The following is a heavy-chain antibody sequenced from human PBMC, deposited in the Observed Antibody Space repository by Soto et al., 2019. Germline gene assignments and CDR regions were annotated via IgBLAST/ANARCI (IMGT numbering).Heavy chain of an antibody. V-gene: IGHV1-18*01. J-gene: IGHJ6*02. CDR2: INAYNGNT. D-gene: IGHD2-21*02. CDR1: GYTFPSYG. Sequence: ASVKVSCKASGYTFPSYGISWVRQAPGQGLEWMGWINAYNGNTNYAQKLQGRLTMTTDTSTSTAYMELRSLRSDDTTVYYCARDQIVVMTASFGSQYPGYYYYGMDVWGQGTTVTVSS. CDR3: ARDQIVVMTASFGSQYPGYYYYGMDV.